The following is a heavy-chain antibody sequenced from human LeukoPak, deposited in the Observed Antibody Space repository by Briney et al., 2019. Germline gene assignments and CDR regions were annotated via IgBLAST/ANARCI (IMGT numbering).Heavy chain of an antibody. CDR3: ARGRVLQNY. Sequence: RPSETLSLTCAVYGGSFSGYYWSWIRQPPGKGLEWIGEINHSGSTNYNPSLKSRVTISVDTSKNQFSLKLSSVTAADTAVYYCARGRVLQNYWGQGTLVTVSS. D-gene: IGHD1-1*01. CDR2: INHSGST. J-gene: IGHJ4*02. V-gene: IGHV4-34*01. CDR1: GGSFSGYY.